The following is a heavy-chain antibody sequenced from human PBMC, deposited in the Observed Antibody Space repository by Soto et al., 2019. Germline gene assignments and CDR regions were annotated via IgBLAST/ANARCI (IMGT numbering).Heavy chain of an antibody. Sequence: EVHLLESGGGLVQPGGSLRLSCTASGFTFSSYAMTWVRQAPGRGLEGVAGITASGGRTYYADSVRGRFTISRDNAKSTLYLQMHSLRAEDTAVYYCAKDTRYGDYGRWLGSWGQGTLVNVSS. CDR1: GFTFSSYA. D-gene: IGHD4-17*01. CDR3: AKDTRYGDYGRWLGS. J-gene: IGHJ5*01. V-gene: IGHV3-23*01. CDR2: ITASGGRT.